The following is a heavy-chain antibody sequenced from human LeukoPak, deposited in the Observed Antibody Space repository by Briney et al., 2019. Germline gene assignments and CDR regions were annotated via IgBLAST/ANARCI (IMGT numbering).Heavy chain of an antibody. CDR1: GGSISSGGYY. Sequence: SETLSLTCTVSGGSISSGGYYWSWIRQHPGKGLEWIGYFYYSGSTYYNPPLKSRVTISVDTSKNQFSLKLSSVTAADTAVYYCARGHRRGPSPDDAFDIWGQGTMVTVSS. D-gene: IGHD2-15*01. V-gene: IGHV4-31*03. CDR2: FYYSGST. CDR3: ARGHRRGPSPDDAFDI. J-gene: IGHJ3*02.